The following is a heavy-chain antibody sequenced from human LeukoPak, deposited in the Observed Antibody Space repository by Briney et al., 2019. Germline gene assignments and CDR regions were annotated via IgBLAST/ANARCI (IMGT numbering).Heavy chain of an antibody. J-gene: IGHJ3*02. V-gene: IGHV5-51*01. CDR3: ARQPRSSIFGVVSTQSAFDI. CDR2: IYPGDSDT. D-gene: IGHD3-3*01. CDR1: GYSFTSYW. Sequence: GESLKISCKGSGYSFTSYWIGWVRQMPGKGLEWIGIIYPGDSDTRYSPSSQGQVTISADKSINTACMQWSSLKASDTAMYYCARQPRSSIFGVVSTQSAFDIWGQGTMVTVSS.